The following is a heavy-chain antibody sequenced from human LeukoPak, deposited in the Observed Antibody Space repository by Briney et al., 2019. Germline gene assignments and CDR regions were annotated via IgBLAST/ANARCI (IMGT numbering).Heavy chain of an antibody. CDR3: ARDRIVGATKSYYYMDV. CDR1: GGSISIYY. Sequence: SETLSLTCTVSGGSISIYYWSWIRQPPGKGLEWIGYIYYSGSTNYNPPLKSRVTISVDTSKNQFSLKLSSVTAADTAVYYCARDRIVGATKSYYYMDVWGKGTTVTVSS. D-gene: IGHD1-26*01. V-gene: IGHV4-59*01. CDR2: IYYSGST. J-gene: IGHJ6*03.